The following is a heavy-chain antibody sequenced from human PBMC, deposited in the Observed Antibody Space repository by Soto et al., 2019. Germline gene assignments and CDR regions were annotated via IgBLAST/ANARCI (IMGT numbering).Heavy chain of an antibody. J-gene: IGHJ3*02. V-gene: IGHV3-74*01. CDR2: INSDGSST. CDR1: GFTFSSYW. D-gene: IGHD3-10*01. CDR3: ARGGFPGGWFGQGAFDI. Sequence: EVQLVESGGGLVQPGGSLRLSCAASGFTFSSYWMHWVRQAPGKGLVWVSRINSDGSSTSYADSVKGRFTISRDNAKNALYPQMNSLRAEDTAVYYCARGGFPGGWFGQGAFDIWGQGTMVTVSS.